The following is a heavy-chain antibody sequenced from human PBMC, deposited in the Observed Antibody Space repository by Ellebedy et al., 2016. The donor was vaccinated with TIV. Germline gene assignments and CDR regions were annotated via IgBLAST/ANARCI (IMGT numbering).Heavy chain of an antibody. CDR3: ARREETGTTSIDY. CDR2: ISRSGSTI. V-gene: IGHV3-48*02. Sequence: GGSLRLSCAASGITFSSYSMNWVRQAPGKGLEWLSYISRSGSTIYYADSLKGRFTISRDNAKNSLYLQMNSLRDEETAVYYCARREETGTTSIDYWGQGTLVTVSS. J-gene: IGHJ4*02. CDR1: GITFSSYS. D-gene: IGHD1-1*01.